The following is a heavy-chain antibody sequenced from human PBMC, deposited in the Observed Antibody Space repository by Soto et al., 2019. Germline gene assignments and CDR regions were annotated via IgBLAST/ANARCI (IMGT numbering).Heavy chain of an antibody. D-gene: IGHD3-16*01. CDR3: ARDDYKDGGNNWFDP. Sequence: SETLSLTCTVSGGSITNYYWSWIRQPAGKGLEWIGRIYTKERTNYNLSFRNRVTMSVDTSKNQFSLRLDAVTAADTAVYYCARDDYKDGGNNWFDPWGQGTLVTVSS. CDR1: GGSITNYY. CDR2: IYTKERT. V-gene: IGHV4-4*07. J-gene: IGHJ5*02.